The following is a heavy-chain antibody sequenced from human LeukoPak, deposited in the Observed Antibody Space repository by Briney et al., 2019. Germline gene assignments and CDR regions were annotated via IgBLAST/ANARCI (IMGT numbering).Heavy chain of an antibody. V-gene: IGHV4-39*07. CDR1: GGSIRSSYYY. CDR2: IYDSGST. CDR3: ARSSGNGDFWSGYYPNWFDP. D-gene: IGHD3-3*01. Sequence: SETLSLTCTVSGGSIRSSYYYWGWIRQPPGKGLEWIGSIYDSGSTYYNPSLKSRVTISVDTSKNQFSLKLSSVTAADTAVYYCARSSGNGDFWSGYYPNWFDPWGQGTLVTVSS. J-gene: IGHJ5*02.